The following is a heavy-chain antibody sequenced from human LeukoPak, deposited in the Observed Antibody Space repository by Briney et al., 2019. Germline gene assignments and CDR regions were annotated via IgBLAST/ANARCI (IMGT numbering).Heavy chain of an antibody. D-gene: IGHD3-10*01. J-gene: IGHJ3*02. Sequence: GSLRLSCAASGFTFSDYYMSWIRQAPGKGLEWIGSIYYSGSTYYNPSLKSRVIVSLDKSKNQFSLKLSSVTAADTAVYYCAKSNGYGLIDIWGQGTMVTVSS. CDR2: IYYSGST. CDR1: GFTFSDYY. V-gene: IGHV4-38-2*01. CDR3: AKSNGYGLIDI.